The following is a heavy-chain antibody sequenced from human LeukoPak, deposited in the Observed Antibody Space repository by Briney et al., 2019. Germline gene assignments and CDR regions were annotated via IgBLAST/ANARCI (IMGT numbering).Heavy chain of an antibody. Sequence: PGGSLRLSCAASGFTFGSYGMHWVRQAPGKGLEWVAFIRYDGSNKYYADSVKGRFTISRDNSKNTLYLQMNSLRAEDTAVYYCAKAPSIAADGNWFDPWGQGTLVTVSS. CDR1: GFTFGSYG. D-gene: IGHD6-13*01. CDR2: IRYDGSNK. CDR3: AKAPSIAADGNWFDP. J-gene: IGHJ5*02. V-gene: IGHV3-30*02.